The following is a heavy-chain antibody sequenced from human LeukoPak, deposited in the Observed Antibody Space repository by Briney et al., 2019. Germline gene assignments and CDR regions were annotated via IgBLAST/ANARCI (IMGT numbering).Heavy chain of an antibody. CDR2: ISTDGSRI. CDR3: TRGLAISTSGWYDTFDY. Sequence: PGGSLRLSCAASGFTFGNSAMYWVRQAPGKGLEYVSVISTDGSRIYYADSVKGRFTISRDNSKNTLYLQMGSLRAEDMAVYYCTRGLAISTSGWYDTFDYWGQGALVTVSS. CDR1: GFTFGNSA. V-gene: IGHV3-64*02. D-gene: IGHD6-19*01. J-gene: IGHJ4*02.